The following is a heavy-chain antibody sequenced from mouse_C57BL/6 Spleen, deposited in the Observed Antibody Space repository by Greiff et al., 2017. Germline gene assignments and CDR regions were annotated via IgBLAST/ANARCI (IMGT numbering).Heavy chain of an antibody. J-gene: IGHJ4*01. CDR3: ARKDTLDAMDY. D-gene: IGHD5-1-1*01. V-gene: IGHV1-7*01. CDR2: INPSSGYT. CDR1: GYTFTSYW. Sequence: VQLQQSGAELAKPGASVKLSCKASGYTFTSYWMHWVQQRPGQGLEWIGYINPSSGYTKYNQKFKDKSTLTADKPSSTAYMQLISLTYEDSAVYYCARKDTLDAMDYWGQGTSVTVSS.